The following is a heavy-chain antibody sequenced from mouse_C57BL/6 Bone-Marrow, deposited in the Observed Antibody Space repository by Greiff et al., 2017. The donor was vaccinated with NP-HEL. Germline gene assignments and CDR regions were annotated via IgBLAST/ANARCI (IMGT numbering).Heavy chain of an antibody. J-gene: IGHJ1*03. CDR1: GFTFSDAW. Sequence: EVQLVESGGGLVQPGGSMKLSCAASGFTFSDAWMDWVRQSPEKGLEWVAEIRNKANNHATYYAESVKGRFTISRDDSKSSVYLQMNSLRAEDTGIYYCTRIITTVVATDVWGTGTTVTVSS. CDR2: IRNKANNHAT. D-gene: IGHD1-1*01. V-gene: IGHV6-6*01. CDR3: TRIITTVVATDV.